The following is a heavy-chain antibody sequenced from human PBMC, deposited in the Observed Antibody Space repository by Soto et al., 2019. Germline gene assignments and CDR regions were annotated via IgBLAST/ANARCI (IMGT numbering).Heavy chain of an antibody. CDR3: ARVPRGYGDAFFDY. V-gene: IGHV1-8*01. D-gene: IGHD4-17*01. CDR1: GYTFTSYD. Sequence: ASVKVSCKASGYTFTSYDINWVRQATGEGLEWRGWMNPNSGNTGYAQKFQGRVTMTRNTSISTAYMELSSLRSEDTAVYYCARVPRGYGDAFFDYWGQGTLVTVSS. CDR2: MNPNSGNT. J-gene: IGHJ4*02.